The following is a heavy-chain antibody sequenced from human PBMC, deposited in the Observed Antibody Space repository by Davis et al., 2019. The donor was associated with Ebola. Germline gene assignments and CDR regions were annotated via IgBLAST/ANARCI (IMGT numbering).Heavy chain of an antibody. V-gene: IGHV3-21*01. J-gene: IGHJ4*02. Sequence: PGGSLRLSCAASGFTFSSYWMSWVRQAPGKGLEWVSSISSSSSYIYYADSVKGRFTISRDNAKNSLYLQMNSLRAEDTAVYYCARVDHDSSGYYYGYWGQGTLVTVSS. D-gene: IGHD3-22*01. CDR1: GFTFSSYW. CDR2: ISSSSSYI. CDR3: ARVDHDSSGYYYGY.